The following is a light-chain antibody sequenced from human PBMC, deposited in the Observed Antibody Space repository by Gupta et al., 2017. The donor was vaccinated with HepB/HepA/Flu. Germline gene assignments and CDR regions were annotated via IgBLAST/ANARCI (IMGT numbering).Light chain of an antibody. Sequence: EVVMTQSPANLSASPGERVTLSCRASQTVSTNLAWYQQKPGQAPRLLIYAASTRATGIPAWFSGGASGTEFTLTINRLQSEDFAVYYCQQYNNWWTFGQGTKVEIK. V-gene: IGKV3-15*01. CDR3: QQYNNWWT. CDR2: AAS. J-gene: IGKJ1*01. CDR1: QTVSTN.